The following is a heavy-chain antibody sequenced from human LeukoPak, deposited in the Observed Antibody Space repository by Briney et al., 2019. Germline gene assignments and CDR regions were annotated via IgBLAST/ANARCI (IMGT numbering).Heavy chain of an antibody. CDR2: IYYSGST. Sequence: SETLSLTCTVSGGSISSSSYYWGWIRQPPGKGLEWIGSIYYSGSTYYNPSLKSRVTISVDTSKNQFSLKLSSVTAADTAVYYCAGGVTMIAYYYYMDVWGKGTTVTVSS. V-gene: IGHV4-39*01. D-gene: IGHD3-22*01. CDR3: AGGVTMIAYYYYMDV. J-gene: IGHJ6*03. CDR1: GGSISSSSYY.